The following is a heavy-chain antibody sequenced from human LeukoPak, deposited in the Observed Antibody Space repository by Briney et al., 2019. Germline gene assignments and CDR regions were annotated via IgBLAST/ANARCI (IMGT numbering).Heavy chain of an antibody. V-gene: IGHV3-48*01. CDR2: ISSSSSTI. Sequence: QPGGSLRLSCAASGFTFSIYSMNWVRQAPGKGLEWVSYISSSSSTILYADSVKGRFTISRDNSKNTLYLQMNSLRAEDTAVYYCARGPSGYHNTGGQGTLVTVSS. CDR3: ARGPSGYHNT. CDR1: GFTFSIYS. J-gene: IGHJ4*02. D-gene: IGHD5-12*01.